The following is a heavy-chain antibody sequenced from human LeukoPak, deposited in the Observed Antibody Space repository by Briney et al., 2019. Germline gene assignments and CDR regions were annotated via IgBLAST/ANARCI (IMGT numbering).Heavy chain of an antibody. D-gene: IGHD3-22*01. V-gene: IGHV4-31*03. J-gene: IGHJ5*02. CDR2: IYYSGST. Sequence: PSETLSLTCTVSGGSISSGGYYWNWIRQHPGKGLEWIGYIYYSGSTYYNPSLKSRVTISVDTSKNQFSLKLSSVTAADTAVYYCARGRIHGSGYYGSWFDPWGQGTLVTVSS. CDR1: GGSISSGGYY. CDR3: ARGRIHGSGYYGSWFDP.